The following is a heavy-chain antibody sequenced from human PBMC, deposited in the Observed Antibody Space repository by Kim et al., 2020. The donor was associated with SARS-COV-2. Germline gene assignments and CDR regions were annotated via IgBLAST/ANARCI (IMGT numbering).Heavy chain of an antibody. CDR3: ARDGYSYYDFWTGGAFDI. CDR1: GFTFSSYS. CDR2: ISSSSSTI. D-gene: IGHD3-3*01. V-gene: IGHV3-48*02. Sequence: GGSLRLSCAASGFTFSSYSMNWVRQAPGKGLEWVSYISSSSSTIYYADSVKGRFTISRDNAKNSLYLQMNSLRDEDTAVYYCARDGYSYYDFWTGGAFDIWGQGTKVTVSS. J-gene: IGHJ3*02.